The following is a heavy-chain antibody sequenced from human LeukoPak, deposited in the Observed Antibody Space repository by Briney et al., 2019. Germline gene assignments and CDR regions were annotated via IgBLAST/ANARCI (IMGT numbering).Heavy chain of an antibody. D-gene: IGHD4-23*01. J-gene: IGHJ4*02. V-gene: IGHV3-74*01. CDR3: VRDLDLGGYSSFEY. Sequence: GGSLRLSCAASGFTFSSYFWMHWVRQAPGKGLVWVSRIKSDGSSSTYADSVKGRFTISRDNAKNSLYPQMSTLRAEDTAVYYCVRDLDLGGYSSFEYWGQGTLVTVSS. CDR2: IKSDGSSS. CDR1: GFTFSSYFW.